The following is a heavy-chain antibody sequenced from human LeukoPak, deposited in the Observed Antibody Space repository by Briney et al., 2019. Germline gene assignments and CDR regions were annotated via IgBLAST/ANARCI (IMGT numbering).Heavy chain of an antibody. J-gene: IGHJ3*02. CDR3: ARQSGYKSFDI. Sequence: PSETLSLTCTVSGGSISSYYWSWIRQPPGKGLEWIGYIYYSGSTNYNPSLKSRVTISVDTSKNQFSLKLSSVTAADTAVYYCARQSGYKSFDIWGQGTMVTVSS. CDR1: GGSISSYY. V-gene: IGHV4-59*08. CDR2: IYYSGST. D-gene: IGHD5-12*01.